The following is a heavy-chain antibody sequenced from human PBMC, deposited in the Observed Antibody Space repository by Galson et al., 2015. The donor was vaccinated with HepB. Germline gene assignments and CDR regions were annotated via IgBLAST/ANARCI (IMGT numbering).Heavy chain of an antibody. CDR3: ARGRYPFDY. J-gene: IGHJ4*02. V-gene: IGHV1-2*02. Sequence: SVKVSCKASGYTFAGYYMHWVRQAPGQGLEWMGWINPNSGGTNYAQKFQGRVTMTRDTSISTAYMELSRLTSDDTATYYCARGRYPFDYWGQGTLVTVSS. CDR1: GYTFAGYY. D-gene: IGHD2-2*02. CDR2: INPNSGGT.